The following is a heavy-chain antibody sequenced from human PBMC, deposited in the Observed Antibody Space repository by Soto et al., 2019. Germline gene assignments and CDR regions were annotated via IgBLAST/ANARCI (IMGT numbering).Heavy chain of an antibody. CDR2: ISGSGGST. V-gene: IGHV3-23*01. J-gene: IGHJ6*01. Sequence: WWSXRLSCSAAVVTFIIYSMILFRHAPGKGLEWVSAISGSGGSTYYADSVKGRFTISRDNSKNTLYLQMNSLRAEDTDVYYCEKDHFWSGHHHKYGLELSGQRPTVTVYYG. CDR3: EKDHFWSGHHHKYGLELSGQRPTVTVYYG. D-gene: IGHD3-3*02. CDR1: VVTFIIYS.